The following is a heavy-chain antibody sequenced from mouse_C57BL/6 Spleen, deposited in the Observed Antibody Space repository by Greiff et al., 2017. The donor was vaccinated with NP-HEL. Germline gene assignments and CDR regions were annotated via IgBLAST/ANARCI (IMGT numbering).Heavy chain of an antibody. D-gene: IGHD2-5*01. CDR2: IYPGSGST. J-gene: IGHJ1*03. Sequence: QVQLQQPGAELVKPGASVKMSCKASGYTFTSYWITWVKQRPGQGLEWIGDIYPGSGSTNYNEKFKSKATLTVDTSSSTAYIQLSGLTSEDSAVYYCARCYYSNHWYFDVWGTGTTVTVSS. V-gene: IGHV1-55*01. CDR3: ARCYYSNHWYFDV. CDR1: GYTFTSYW.